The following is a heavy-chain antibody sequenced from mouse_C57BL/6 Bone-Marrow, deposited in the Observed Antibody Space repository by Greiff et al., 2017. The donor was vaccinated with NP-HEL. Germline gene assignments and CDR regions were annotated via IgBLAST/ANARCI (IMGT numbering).Heavy chain of an antibody. J-gene: IGHJ2*01. D-gene: IGHD1-1*01. V-gene: IGHV5-6*02. CDR2: ISSGGSYT. CDR3: ARRYYGSSWYFDY. Sequence: EVKLVESGGDLVKPGGSLKLSCAASGSTFSSYGMSWVRQTPDKRLEWVATISSGGSYTYYPDSVKGRFTISRDNAKNTLYLQMSSLKSEDTAMYYCARRYYGSSWYFDYWGQGTTLTVSS. CDR1: GSTFSSYG.